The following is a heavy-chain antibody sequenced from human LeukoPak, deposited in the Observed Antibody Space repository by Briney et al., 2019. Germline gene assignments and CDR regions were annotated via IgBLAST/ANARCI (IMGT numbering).Heavy chain of an antibody. D-gene: IGHD4-17*01. CDR1: GYTFSELS. V-gene: IGHV1-24*01. CDR3: ATDGAGDYLNH. Sequence: ASVKVSCKVSGYTFSELSMHWVRQAPGQGLEWMGGFNPVDGETFYAQKFQGRVNMTEDTSTDTAYMELSSLSYDDTAVYYCATDGAGDYLNHWGQGTLVTVSS. CDR2: FNPVDGET. J-gene: IGHJ4*02.